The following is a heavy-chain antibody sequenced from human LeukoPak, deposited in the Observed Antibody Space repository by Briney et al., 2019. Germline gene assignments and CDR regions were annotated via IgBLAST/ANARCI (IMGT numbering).Heavy chain of an antibody. CDR2: IDQHGRDK. CDR3: VRGSGWFFGF. V-gene: IGHV3-7*01. J-gene: IGHJ4*02. CDR1: ASTFSGNW. D-gene: IGHD6-19*01. Sequence: GGSLRLSCAASASTFSGNWMHWVRQAPGKGLEWVASIDQHGRDKYFVDSVKGRFTISRDTSKSSLYLQMNSLRAEDTAVYYCVRGSGWFFGFWGQGSLVTVSS.